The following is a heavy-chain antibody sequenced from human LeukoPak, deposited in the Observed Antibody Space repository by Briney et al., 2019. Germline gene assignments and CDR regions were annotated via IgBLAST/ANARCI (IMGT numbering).Heavy chain of an antibody. Sequence: GGSLRLSCAVSGFFFSDSWMSWVRQAPGRGLEWVANMNQDGSEKYYVDSVKGRFTISRDNAKNSLSLQMNSLRAEDTAVYYCTRDLWQNWGQGTLVTVSS. CDR2: MNQDGSEK. J-gene: IGHJ4*02. V-gene: IGHV3-7*01. CDR3: TRDLWQN. CDR1: GFFFSDSW. D-gene: IGHD2/OR15-2a*01.